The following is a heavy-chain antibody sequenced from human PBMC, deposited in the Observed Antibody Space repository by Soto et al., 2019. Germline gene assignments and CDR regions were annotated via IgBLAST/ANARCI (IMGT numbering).Heavy chain of an antibody. CDR1: GGTFNTYT. V-gene: IGHV1-69*02. Sequence: QVHLTHSGAEVKKPGSSVKVSCKAAGGTFNTYTLFWVRQAPGHGLEWMGRIIPMLTVTNSVQNFPDRLTLNADQSTSTAFVDLTSLRSDDTTVYYCSLGSWSAATFDLWGQGTMVTVSS. D-gene: IGHD2-2*01. CDR3: SLGSWSAATFDL. CDR2: IIPMLTVT. J-gene: IGHJ3*01.